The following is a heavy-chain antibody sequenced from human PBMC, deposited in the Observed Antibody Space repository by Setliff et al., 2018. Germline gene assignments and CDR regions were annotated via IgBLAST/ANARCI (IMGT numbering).Heavy chain of an antibody. Sequence: GGSLRLSCAASGFTFSKAWMSWVRQAPGKGLEWVGRIKSKTDGGTTDYAAHVKGRFTISRDESKNTLYLQMNSLKTEDTAVYYCTRERVWFGAPILYFDPWGQGTLVTVSS. D-gene: IGHD3-10*01. CDR1: GFTFSKAW. V-gene: IGHV3-15*01. CDR3: TRERVWFGAPILYFDP. CDR2: IKSKTDGGTT. J-gene: IGHJ5*02.